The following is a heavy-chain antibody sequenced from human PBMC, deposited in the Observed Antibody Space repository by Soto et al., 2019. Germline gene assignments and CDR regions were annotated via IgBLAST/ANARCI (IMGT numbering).Heavy chain of an antibody. Sequence: GSLRLSCAASGFTFRDYGMHWVRQAPGKGLEWVAVISHDGSDKYYADSMKGRFIISRDNSENTLFLNMNSLKPEDTAVYYCAKENQHLVHDYWGQGTLVTVSS. CDR3: AKENQHLVHDY. CDR1: GFTFRDYG. CDR2: ISHDGSDK. J-gene: IGHJ4*02. D-gene: IGHD6-13*01. V-gene: IGHV3-30*18.